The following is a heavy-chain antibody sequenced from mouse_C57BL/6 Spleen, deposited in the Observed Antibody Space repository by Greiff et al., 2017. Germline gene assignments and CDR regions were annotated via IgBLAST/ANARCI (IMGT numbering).Heavy chain of an antibody. CDR1: GFTFSDYG. Sequence: EVHLVESGGGLVKPGGSLKLSCAASGFTFSDYGMHWVRQAPEKGLEWVAYISSGSSTIYYADTVKGRFTISRDNAKNTLFLQMTSLRSEDTAMYYCATRWFHYAMDYWGQGTSVTVSS. D-gene: IGHD2-3*01. CDR3: ATRWFHYAMDY. J-gene: IGHJ4*01. CDR2: ISSGSSTI. V-gene: IGHV5-17*01.